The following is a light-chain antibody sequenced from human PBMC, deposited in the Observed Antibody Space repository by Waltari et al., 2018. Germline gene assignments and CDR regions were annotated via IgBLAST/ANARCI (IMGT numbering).Light chain of an antibody. Sequence: DIQMTQSPSTLSASVGDRVTITCRASQTISFWLAWYQQKPGKAPKLLMYDASNLESGVPSRFSGSGSGTEFTLTISSLQPDDFATYYCQQYIIYPRTFGQGTKVEI. CDR2: DAS. CDR3: QQYIIYPRT. V-gene: IGKV1-5*03. CDR1: QTISFW. J-gene: IGKJ1*01.